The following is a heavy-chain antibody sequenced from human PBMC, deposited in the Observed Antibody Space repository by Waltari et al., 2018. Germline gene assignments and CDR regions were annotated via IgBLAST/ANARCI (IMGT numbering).Heavy chain of an antibody. V-gene: IGHV3-11*04. CDR2: IRTDGTST. CDR3: ARTARLLDC. Sequence: QVQLVESGGGLVRPGESLRLSCAASGFTFSDHYMTWIRQAPGKGLEWISYIRTDGTSTNYADSVKGRFTVSRDNAKNSLYLQMNGLRAEDTAVYYCARTARLLDCWGQGTRVTVSS. CDR1: GFTFSDHY. J-gene: IGHJ4*02.